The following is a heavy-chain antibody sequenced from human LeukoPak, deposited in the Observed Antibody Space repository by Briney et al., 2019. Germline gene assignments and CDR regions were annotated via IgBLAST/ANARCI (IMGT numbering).Heavy chain of an antibody. CDR1: GYTFTGYY. V-gene: IGHV1-2*02. CDR2: INPNSGGT. D-gene: IGHD1-26*01. CDR3: ARDQEVGATNLDY. Sequence: GASVKVSCKASGYTFTGYYMHWVRQAPGQGLEWMGWINPNSGGTNYAQMFQGRVTMTRDTSISTAYMELSRLRSDDTAVYYCARDQEVGATNLDYWGQGTLVTVSS. J-gene: IGHJ4*02.